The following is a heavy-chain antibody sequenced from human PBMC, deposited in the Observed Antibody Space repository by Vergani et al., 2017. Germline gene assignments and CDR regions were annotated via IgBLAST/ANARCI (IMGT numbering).Heavy chain of an antibody. Sequence: EVQLEESGGGLVLPGRSLRLSCVASGFTSAGYAMHWVRQAPGKGLEWVSGISWNSNSIGYADSVKGRFTISRDNAKNSLYLQMNSLRAEDTALYYCAKDLGTSSGGGWVYPWCQGTLVTVSS. CDR3: AKDLGTSSGGGWVYP. V-gene: IGHV3-9*02. CDR1: GFTSAGYA. CDR2: ISWNSNSI. D-gene: IGHD6-6*01. J-gene: IGHJ5*02.